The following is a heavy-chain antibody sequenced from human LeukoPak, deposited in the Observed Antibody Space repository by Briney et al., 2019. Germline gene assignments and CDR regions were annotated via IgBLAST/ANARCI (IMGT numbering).Heavy chain of an antibody. CDR2: IKSNTDGGTA. CDR1: GFTFNNAW. Sequence: GGSLRLSCEASGFTFNNAWMSWVRQSPGKGLEWVGRIKSNTDGGTADYAADIKGRFTMSRDDSKNTLYLQLSSLKSGDTAVYYCTTYRCSGGSCFFGYWGQGTLVIVSS. D-gene: IGHD2-15*01. J-gene: IGHJ4*02. CDR3: TTYRCSGGSCFFGY. V-gene: IGHV3-15*01.